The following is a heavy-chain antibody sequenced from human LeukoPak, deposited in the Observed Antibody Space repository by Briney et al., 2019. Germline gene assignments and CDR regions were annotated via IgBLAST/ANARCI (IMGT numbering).Heavy chain of an antibody. D-gene: IGHD3-22*01. CDR1: GYSISSGYY. V-gene: IGHV4-38-2*02. CDR3: ARDPGYYDTSGYPAYFDY. Sequence: SETLPLTCSVSGYSISSGYYWGWIRQPPGKGLEWIGSIYHSGSTYYNPSLKSRVTISVDMPKNQFSLKLSSVTAADTAVYYCARDPGYYDTSGYPAYFDYWGQGTLVTVSS. J-gene: IGHJ4*02. CDR2: IYHSGST.